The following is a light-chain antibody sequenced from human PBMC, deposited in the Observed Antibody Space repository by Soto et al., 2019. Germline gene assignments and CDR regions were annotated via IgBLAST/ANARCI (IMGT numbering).Light chain of an antibody. CDR3: QSYDSSLSGSEV. V-gene: IGLV2-14*01. Sequence: QSALTQPASVSGSPGQSITISCTGTSGDIGSYNRVSWYQQHPGKAPKLIIYEVTDRPSGVSNRFSGSKSGNTASLTISGLQAEDEADYYCQSYDSSLSGSEVFGTGTKVTVL. CDR2: EVT. J-gene: IGLJ1*01. CDR1: SGDIGSYNR.